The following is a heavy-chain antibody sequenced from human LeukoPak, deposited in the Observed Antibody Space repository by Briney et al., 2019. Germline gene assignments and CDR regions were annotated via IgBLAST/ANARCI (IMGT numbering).Heavy chain of an antibody. CDR3: GYDSSGYYAG. CDR1: GGSISSSSYY. J-gene: IGHJ4*02. CDR2: IYYSGST. V-gene: IGHV4-39*05. D-gene: IGHD3-22*01. Sequence: PSETPSLTCTVSGGSISSSSYYWGWIRQPPGKGLEWIGSIYYSGSTYYNPSLKSRVTISVDTSKNQFSLKLSSVTAADTAVYYCGYDSSGYYAGWGQGTLVTVSS.